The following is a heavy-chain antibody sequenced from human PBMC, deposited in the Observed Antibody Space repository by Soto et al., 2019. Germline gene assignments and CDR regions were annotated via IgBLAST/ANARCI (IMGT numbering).Heavy chain of an antibody. CDR3: ARGGYIVVVTATPGYGMDV. CDR1: GGTFSSYA. D-gene: IGHD2-21*02. V-gene: IGHV1-69*01. Sequence: QVQLVQSRAEVKKPGSSVKVSCKASGGTFSSYAISWVRQAPGQGLEWMGGIIPIFGTANYAQKFQGRVTITADESTSTAYMELSSLRSEDTAVYYCARGGYIVVVTATPGYGMDVWGQGTTVTVSS. CDR2: IIPIFGTA. J-gene: IGHJ6*02.